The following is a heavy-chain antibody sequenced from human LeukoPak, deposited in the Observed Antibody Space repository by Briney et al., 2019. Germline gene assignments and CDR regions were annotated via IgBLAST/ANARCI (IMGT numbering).Heavy chain of an antibody. D-gene: IGHD3-16*01. J-gene: IGHJ1*01. CDR2: IYSDNT. CDR3: AKDDAWGRYKD. CDR1: GFTVSNS. V-gene: IGHV3-53*01. Sequence: GGSLRLSCTVSGFTVSNSMSWVRQAPGKGLEWVSFIYSDNTHYSDSVKGRFTISRDNSKNTLYLQMNSLRAEDTAVYYCAKDDAWGRYKDWGQGTLVTVSS.